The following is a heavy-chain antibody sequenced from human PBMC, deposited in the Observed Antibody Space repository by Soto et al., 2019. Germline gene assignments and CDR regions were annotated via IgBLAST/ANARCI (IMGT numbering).Heavy chain of an antibody. CDR1: GFRFSTYD. V-gene: IGHV3-23*01. D-gene: IGHD6-13*01. CDR2: MSGSGSGT. Sequence: DVQLLESGGGLVQPGGSLRLSCAASGFRFSTYDMSWVRQAPGKGLEWVSVMSGSGSGTYYADSVKGRFTISRDNSKNTVYLQINNVRAEDTAVYYCAKERMGYYYGLDVWGQGTTVVVSS. CDR3: AKERMGYYYGLDV. J-gene: IGHJ6*02.